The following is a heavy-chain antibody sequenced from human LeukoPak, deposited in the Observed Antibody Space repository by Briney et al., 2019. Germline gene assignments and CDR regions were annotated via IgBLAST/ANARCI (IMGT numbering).Heavy chain of an antibody. CDR2: ISATGGTT. D-gene: IGHD1-1*01. V-gene: IGHV3-23*01. CDR1: GFSFSTCA. J-gene: IGHJ4*02. Sequence: GGSLRLSCAASGFSFSTCAMSWVRQAPGKGLEWVSLISATGGTTYYADSVKGRFTISRDNSKNTLYLQMNSLGADDTAVYYCARDNSTWNDYWGQGTLVTVSS. CDR3: ARDNSTWNDY.